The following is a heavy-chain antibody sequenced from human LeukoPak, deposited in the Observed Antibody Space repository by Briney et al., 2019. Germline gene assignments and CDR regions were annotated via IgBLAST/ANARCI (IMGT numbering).Heavy chain of an antibody. Sequence: GGSLRLSCAASGFAFSSYAMNWVRQAPGKGLEGVSTISGSGVSTFYADSVKGRFTISRDSSRNTLYLQMDSLRAEDTAKYYCATSPCSGGSCFSGYFDFWGQGTLVTVSS. CDR1: GFAFSSYA. D-gene: IGHD2-15*01. V-gene: IGHV3-23*01. CDR3: ATSPCSGGSCFSGYFDF. CDR2: ISGSGVST. J-gene: IGHJ4*02.